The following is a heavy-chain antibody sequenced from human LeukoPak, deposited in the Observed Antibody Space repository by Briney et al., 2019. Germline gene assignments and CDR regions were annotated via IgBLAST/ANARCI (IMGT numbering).Heavy chain of an antibody. CDR3: ASLKWFGEFTDAFDI. CDR1: GFTFSSYS. V-gene: IGHV3-21*01. CDR2: ISSRSSYI. Sequence: GGSLRLSCAASGFTFSSYSMNWVRQAPGKGLEWVSSISSRSSYIYYADSVKGRFTISRDNAKNSLYLQMNSLRAEDTAVYYCASLKWFGEFTDAFDIWGQGTMVTVSS. D-gene: IGHD3-10*01. J-gene: IGHJ3*02.